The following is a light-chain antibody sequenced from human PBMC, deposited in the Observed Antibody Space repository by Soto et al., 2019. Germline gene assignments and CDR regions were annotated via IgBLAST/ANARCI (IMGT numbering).Light chain of an antibody. Sequence: QSVLTQPPSVSGAPGQRITISCTGSPSNIGAGFDVHWYQQFPGTAPKLLIYGTTSRPSGVPDRFSGSQSGTSASLAITGLQAGDVAGYYGQCYDTSLSGARLFGGGTKVPVL. CDR1: PSNIGAGFD. CDR2: GTT. CDR3: QCYDTSLSGARL. V-gene: IGLV1-40*01. J-gene: IGLJ3*02.